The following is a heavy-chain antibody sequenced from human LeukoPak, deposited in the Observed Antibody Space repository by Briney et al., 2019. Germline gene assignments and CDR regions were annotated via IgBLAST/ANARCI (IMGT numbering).Heavy chain of an antibody. CDR1: GFTFSSYW. Sequence: GGSLRLSCAASGFTFSSYWMSWVRQAPGKGLEWVANIKQDGSEKYYVDSVKGRFTISRDNAKNSLYLQMNSLRAEDTAVYYCARDSRADIVVVPASDFQHWGQGTLVTVSS. D-gene: IGHD2-2*01. CDR3: ARDSRADIVVVPASDFQH. J-gene: IGHJ1*01. V-gene: IGHV3-7*01. CDR2: IKQDGSEK.